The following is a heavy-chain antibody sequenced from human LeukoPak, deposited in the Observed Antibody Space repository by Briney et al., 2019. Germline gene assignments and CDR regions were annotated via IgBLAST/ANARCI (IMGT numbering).Heavy chain of an antibody. D-gene: IGHD1-26*01. CDR1: GGSISSYF. J-gene: IGHJ4*02. CDR2: INYSGST. V-gene: IGHV4-59*01. CDR3: ARVGAVGFPLDY. Sequence: SETLSLTSPVSGGSISSYFWSWIRQPPGKGLEWIGYINYSGSTNYNPSLKSRLTISVDTSKNQFSLKLSSVTAADTAVYYCARVGAVGFPLDYWGQGTLVTVSS.